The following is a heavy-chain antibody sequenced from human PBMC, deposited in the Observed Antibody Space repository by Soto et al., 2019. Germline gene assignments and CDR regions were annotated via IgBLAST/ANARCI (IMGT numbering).Heavy chain of an antibody. CDR2: IHYSGST. J-gene: IGHJ6*02. Sequence: QVQLQESGPGLVKPSETLSLTCTVSGGSISSYFWSWIRQPPGRGLEWIGHIHYSGSTNYNPSLTSRFTISVAPSKHQVSLKLSSVTAADTAMYFCARQVSSAWPPSSYDMGVWGQGTTVTVSS. CDR1: GGSISSYF. CDR3: ARQVSSAWPPSSYDMGV. D-gene: IGHD6-25*01. V-gene: IGHV4-59*08.